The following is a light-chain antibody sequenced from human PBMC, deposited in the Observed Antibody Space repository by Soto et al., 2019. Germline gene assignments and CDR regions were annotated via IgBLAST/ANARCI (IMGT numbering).Light chain of an antibody. V-gene: IGKV1-9*01. CDR1: QGISSY. CDR2: AAS. J-gene: IGKJ3*01. CDR3: QQLNSYPLFT. Sequence: DIPLTQSPSFLSASVGDRVTITCRASQGISSYLAWYQQKPGKAPKLLLYAASTLQSGVPSRFSGSGSGTEFTLTISSLQPEDFATYYCQQLNSYPLFTFGPGTKVDIK.